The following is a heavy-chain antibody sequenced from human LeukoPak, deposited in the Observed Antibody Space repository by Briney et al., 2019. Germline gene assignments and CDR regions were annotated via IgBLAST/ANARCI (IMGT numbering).Heavy chain of an antibody. CDR1: GFTFSSYG. CDR2: ISYGGSNK. Sequence: GRSLRLSCAASGFTFSSYGMHWVRQAPGKGLEWVAVISYGGSNKYYADSVKGRFTISRDNSKNTLYLQMNSLRAEDTAVYYCAKDDPPFHAFDYWGQGTLVTVSS. CDR3: AKDDPPFHAFDY. V-gene: IGHV3-30*18. D-gene: IGHD3-16*01. J-gene: IGHJ4*02.